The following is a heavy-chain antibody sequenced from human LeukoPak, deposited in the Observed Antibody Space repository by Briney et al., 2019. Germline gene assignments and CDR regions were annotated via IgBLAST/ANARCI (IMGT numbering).Heavy chain of an antibody. Sequence: PSETLSLTCAVYGKSFNGYYWNWIRQPPGKGLEWIGEINHTGSTNYNPSLKSRATISVDTSKNQVSLKLRSVTAADTAVYYCARTTEGYAGGPGYSYYYYMDVWGKGTTVTISS. V-gene: IGHV4-34*01. CDR3: ARTTEGYAGGPGYSYYYYMDV. CDR2: INHTGST. J-gene: IGHJ6*03. D-gene: IGHD5-12*01. CDR1: GKSFNGYY.